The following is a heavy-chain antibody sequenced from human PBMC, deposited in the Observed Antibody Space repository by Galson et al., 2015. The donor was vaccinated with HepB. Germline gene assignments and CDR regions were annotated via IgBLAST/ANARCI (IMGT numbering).Heavy chain of an antibody. CDR2: INHSGST. CDR1: GGSFSGYY. J-gene: IGHJ6*02. Sequence: LSLTCAVYGGSFSGYYWSWIRQPPGKGLEWIGEINHSGSTNYNPSLKSRVTISVDTSKNQFSLKLSSVTAADTAVYYCARWDGDNYYYGMDVWGQGTTVTVSS. D-gene: IGHD5-24*01. CDR3: ARWDGDNYYYGMDV. V-gene: IGHV4-34*01.